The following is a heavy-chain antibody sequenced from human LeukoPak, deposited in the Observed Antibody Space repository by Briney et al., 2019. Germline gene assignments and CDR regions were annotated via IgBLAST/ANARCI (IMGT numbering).Heavy chain of an antibody. CDR1: GFTFSDYY. J-gene: IGHJ5*02. CDR3: ARDKQNSGWNSLDP. D-gene: IGHD6-19*01. Sequence: GGSLRLSCAASGFTFSDYYMSWVRQAPGKGLEWVSYISNSGATISYADSVKGRFTISRDNAKNSLYLHVDSLRGEDTAVYYCARDKQNSGWNSLDPWGQGTLVTVSS. CDR2: ISNSGATI. V-gene: IGHV3-11*01.